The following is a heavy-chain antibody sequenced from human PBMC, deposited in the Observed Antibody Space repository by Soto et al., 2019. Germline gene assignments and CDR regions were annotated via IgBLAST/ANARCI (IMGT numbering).Heavy chain of an antibody. J-gene: IGHJ4*02. CDR1: GFSLSTSGVG. CDR2: IYWDDGK. CDR3: AHRLLDYGAYYFDY. V-gene: IGHV2-5*02. Sequence: QITLKESGPTLVKPTQTLTLTCTFSGFSLSTSGVGVGWIRQPPGKALEWLSLIYWDDGKRYSPSLKSRLTITKDTSKNQVVLTMTNMDPVDTATYYCAHRLLDYGAYYFDYWGQGTLVTVSS. D-gene: IGHD4-17*01.